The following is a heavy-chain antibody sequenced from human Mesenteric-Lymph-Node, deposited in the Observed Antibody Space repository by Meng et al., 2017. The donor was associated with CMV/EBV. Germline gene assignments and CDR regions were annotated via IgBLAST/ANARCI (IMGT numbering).Heavy chain of an antibody. CDR2: ISGSGTSV. J-gene: IGHJ6*02. CDR3: ARDPARSSWPYYYYGLDI. V-gene: IGHV3-48*04. D-gene: IGHD6-13*01. Sequence: GESLKISCAASGFGFSTYGMSWVRQAPGKGLEWLSYISGSGTSVSYADSVKGRFTISRDNAKSSLYLQMNSLRADDTAVYYCARDPARSSWPYYYYGLDIWGQGTTVTVSS. CDR1: GFGFSTYG.